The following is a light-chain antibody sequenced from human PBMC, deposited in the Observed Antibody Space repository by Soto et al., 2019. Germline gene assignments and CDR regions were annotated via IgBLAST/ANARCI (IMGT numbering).Light chain of an antibody. V-gene: IGLV2-14*01. J-gene: IGLJ1*01. CDR3: SSYTSSSLYV. CDR1: SSDVGGYNY. Sequence: QSVLTQPASVSGSPGQSIPISCTGTSSDVGGYNYVSWYQQHPGKAPKLMIYDVSNRPSGVSNRFSGSKSGNTASLTICGLQAEDEADYYCSSYTSSSLYVFGTATKLTVL. CDR2: DVS.